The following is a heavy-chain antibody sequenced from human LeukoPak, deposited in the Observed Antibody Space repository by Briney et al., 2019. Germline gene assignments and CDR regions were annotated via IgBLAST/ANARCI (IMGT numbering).Heavy chain of an antibody. Sequence: PGGSLRLSCAAPGITLSSYAMNWVRQAPGKGLGWVSSISESGAGTYYADSVKGRSTISRDNSKNTLYLQMNSLRAEDTAVYYCAKMARNYYDSSGPLDYWGQGTLVTVSS. CDR2: ISESGAGT. CDR1: GITLSSYA. CDR3: AKMARNYYDSSGPLDY. J-gene: IGHJ4*02. D-gene: IGHD3-22*01. V-gene: IGHV3-23*01.